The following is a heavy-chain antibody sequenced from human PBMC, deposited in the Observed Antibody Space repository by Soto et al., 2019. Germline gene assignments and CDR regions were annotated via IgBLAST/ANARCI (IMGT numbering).Heavy chain of an antibody. Sequence: EVQLLESGGGLVQPGGSLRLSCAASGFTFSSYAMSWVRQAPGKGLEWVSSISGSGGSTYYADSVKGRFTISRNNSKNTLYLQMNSLRAEDTAVYYCAKGIERITIYHYFDYWGQGTLVTVSS. D-gene: IGHD3-3*01. J-gene: IGHJ4*02. CDR3: AKGIERITIYHYFDY. V-gene: IGHV3-23*01. CDR1: GFTFSSYA. CDR2: ISGSGGST.